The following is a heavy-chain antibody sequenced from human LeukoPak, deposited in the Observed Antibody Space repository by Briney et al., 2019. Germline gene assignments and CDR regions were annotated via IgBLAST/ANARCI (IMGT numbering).Heavy chain of an antibody. V-gene: IGHV3-23*01. CDR2: ISGSGGKT. CDR1: GFTFSSYG. D-gene: IGHD5-24*01. Sequence: GGSLRLSCAASGFTFSSYGMSWVRQAPGRGLEWVSAISGSGGKTDYADSVKGRFTISRDNSKNTLYLQMNSLRAEDTAVYYCAKSGYNRFDYWGQGTRVTVSS. CDR3: AKSGYNRFDY. J-gene: IGHJ4*02.